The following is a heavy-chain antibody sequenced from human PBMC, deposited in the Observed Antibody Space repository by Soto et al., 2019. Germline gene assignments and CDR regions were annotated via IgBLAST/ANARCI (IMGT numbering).Heavy chain of an antibody. Sequence: QVQLQQWGAGLLKPSETLSLTCAVYGGSVSSGSYYWSWIRQPPGTGLEWIGEMSHSGGTHFNPSLKRRVTISVDTSKNQFSLKMSFVTAADTALYYCAGVERGTATTVVDAFDIWGPGTMVTVSS. J-gene: IGHJ3*02. D-gene: IGHD1-1*01. CDR2: MSHSGGT. V-gene: IGHV4-34*01. CDR1: GGSVSSGSYY. CDR3: AGVERGTATTVVDAFDI.